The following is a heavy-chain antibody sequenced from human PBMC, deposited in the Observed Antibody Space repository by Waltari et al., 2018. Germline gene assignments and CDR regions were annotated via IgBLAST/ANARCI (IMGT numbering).Heavy chain of an antibody. CDR3: ARKIGGSWDWFAFDI. CDR1: GYNFTSYA. CDR2: INAGNGNT. D-gene: IGHD2-15*01. Sequence: QVQLVQSGAEVKKPGASVKVSCKAAGYNFTSYAMHWVRQAPGQRLEWMGWINAGNGNTKYSQKFQGRVTITRDTSASTAYMELSSLRSEDTAVYYCARKIGGSWDWFAFDIWGQGTMVTVSS. V-gene: IGHV1-3*01. J-gene: IGHJ3*02.